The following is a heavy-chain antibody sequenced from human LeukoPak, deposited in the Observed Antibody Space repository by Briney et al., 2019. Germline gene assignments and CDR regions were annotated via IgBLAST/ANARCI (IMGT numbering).Heavy chain of an antibody. CDR2: IYYSGST. J-gene: IGHJ5*02. V-gene: IGHV4-39*07. D-gene: IGHD1-26*01. CDR1: GGSISSSSYY. Sequence: SETLSLTCTVSGGSISSSSYYWGWIRQPPGKGLEWIGSIYYSGSTYYNPSLKSRVTISVDTSKNQFSLKLSSVTAADTAVYYCARGSGSSYYNWFDPWGQGTLVTVSS. CDR3: ARGSGSSYYNWFDP.